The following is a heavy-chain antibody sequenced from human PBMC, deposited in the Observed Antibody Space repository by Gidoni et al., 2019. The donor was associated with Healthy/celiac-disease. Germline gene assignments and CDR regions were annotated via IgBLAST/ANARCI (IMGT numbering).Heavy chain of an antibody. J-gene: IGHJ4*02. V-gene: IGHV3-49*05. CDR2: IRSKDYGGTT. Sequence: EVQLVESGGGLVKPGRSLRLSCTAYGFLFVAYAMSWFRQAPGKGVEWVGFIRSKDYGGTTEYAASVKGRFTISRDDSKSIAYLQMNSLKTEDTAVYYCTREYYDFWSGYSVFDYWGQGTLVTVSS. CDR3: TREYYDFWSGYSVFDY. CDR1: GFLFVAYA. D-gene: IGHD3-3*01.